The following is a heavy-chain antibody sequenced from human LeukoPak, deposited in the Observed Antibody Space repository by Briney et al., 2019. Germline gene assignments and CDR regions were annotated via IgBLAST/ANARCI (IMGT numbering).Heavy chain of an antibody. CDR3: ARLAARRVY. Sequence: SETLSLTCTVSGGSISSSSYYWGWIRQPPGKGLEWIGSIYYSGSTYYNPSLKSRVTISVDTSKNQFSLKLSSVTAADTAVYYCARLAARRVYWGQGTLVTVSS. V-gene: IGHV4-39*07. J-gene: IGHJ4*02. D-gene: IGHD6-6*01. CDR2: IYYSGST. CDR1: GGSISSSSYY.